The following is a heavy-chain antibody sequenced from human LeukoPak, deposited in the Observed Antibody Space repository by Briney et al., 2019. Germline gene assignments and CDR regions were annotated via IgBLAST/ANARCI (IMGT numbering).Heavy chain of an antibody. CDR1: GGSISSGGYY. CDR3: AREPGEPRGYWFDP. J-gene: IGHJ5*02. Sequence: SQTLSLTCTVSGGSISSGGYYWSWIRQHPGKGLEWIGYIYYSGGTYYNPSLKSRVTISVDTSKNQFSLKLSSVTAADTAVYYCAREPGEPRGYWFDPWGQGTLVTVSS. V-gene: IGHV4-31*03. D-gene: IGHD1-14*01. CDR2: IYYSGGT.